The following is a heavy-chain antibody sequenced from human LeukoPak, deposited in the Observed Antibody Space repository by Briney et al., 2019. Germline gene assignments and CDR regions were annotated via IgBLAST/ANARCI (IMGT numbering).Heavy chain of an antibody. CDR2: IIPIFGTA. J-gene: IGHJ1*01. CDR1: GGTFSSYA. Sequence: SVKVSCKASGGTFSSYAISWVRQAPGQGLEWMGGIIPIFGTANYAQKFQGRVTITADESTSTAYMELSSLRSEGTAVYYCARGGSDYGDYPGYFQHWGQGTLVTVSS. V-gene: IGHV1-69*01. CDR3: ARGGSDYGDYPGYFQH. D-gene: IGHD4-17*01.